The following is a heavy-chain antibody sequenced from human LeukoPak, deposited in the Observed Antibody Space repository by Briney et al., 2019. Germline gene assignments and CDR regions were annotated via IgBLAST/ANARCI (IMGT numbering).Heavy chain of an antibody. V-gene: IGHV3-48*04. CDR3: AKFEYSPTGGAFDI. CDR2: ISSSGSTI. Sequence: GGSLRLSCAASGFTFSSYSMNWVRQAPGKGLEWVSYISSSGSTIYYADSVKGRSTISRDNAKNSLYLQVNSLRAEDTAVYYCAKFEYSPTGGAFDIWGQGTMVTVSS. CDR1: GFTFSSYS. D-gene: IGHD6-6*01. J-gene: IGHJ3*02.